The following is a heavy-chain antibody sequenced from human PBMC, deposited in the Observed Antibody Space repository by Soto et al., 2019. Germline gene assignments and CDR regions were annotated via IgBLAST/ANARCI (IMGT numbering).Heavy chain of an antibody. J-gene: IGHJ4*02. CDR1: GGSFSGYY. Sequence: SETLSLTCAVYGGSFSGYYWSWIRQPPGKGLEWIGEINHSGSTNYNPSLKSRVTISVDTSKNQFSLKLSSVTAADTAVYYCARGRAPLRMYDFWSGYPQQRAILFDYWGQGTLVTVSS. CDR2: INHSGST. CDR3: ARGRAPLRMYDFWSGYPQQRAILFDY. V-gene: IGHV4-34*01. D-gene: IGHD3-3*01.